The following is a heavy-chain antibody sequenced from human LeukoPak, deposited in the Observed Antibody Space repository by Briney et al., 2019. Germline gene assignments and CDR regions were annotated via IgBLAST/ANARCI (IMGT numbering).Heavy chain of an antibody. Sequence: SQTLSLTCALSGDSVSSNSVTWNWIRQSPSRGLEWLGRTYYRSTWYNDYAVSVRGRITVNPDTSKNQISLHLNSVTPEDTAVYYCARRLTQYDCFDPWGQGILVTVSS. V-gene: IGHV6-1*01. CDR2: TYYRSTWYN. CDR1: GDSVSSNSVT. CDR3: ARRLTQYDCFDP. D-gene: IGHD2-2*01. J-gene: IGHJ5*02.